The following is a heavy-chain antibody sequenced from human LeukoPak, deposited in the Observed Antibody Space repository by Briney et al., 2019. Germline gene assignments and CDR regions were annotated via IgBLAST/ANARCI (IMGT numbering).Heavy chain of an antibody. V-gene: IGHV1-24*01. CDR2: FDPEDGET. CDR1: GYTLTELS. CDR3: ATENITMVRGVIISAWFDP. Sequence: ASVKVSCKVSGYTLTELSMHWVRQAPGKGLEWMGGFDPEDGETIYAQKFQGRVTMTKDTSTDTAYMELSSLRSEDTAVYYCATENITMVRGVIISAWFDPWGQGTLVTVSS. D-gene: IGHD3-10*01. J-gene: IGHJ5*02.